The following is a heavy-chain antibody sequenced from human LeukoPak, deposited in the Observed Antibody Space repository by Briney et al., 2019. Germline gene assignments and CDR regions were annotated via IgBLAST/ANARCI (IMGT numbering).Heavy chain of an antibody. CDR3: AKDSFSFEMVSHRGVVY. J-gene: IGHJ4*02. CDR1: GFTFSSYG. CDR2: IRYDGSNK. Sequence: SGGSLRLSCAASGFTFSSYGMHWVRQAPGKGLEWVAFIRYDGSNKYYADSVKGRFTISRDNSKNTLYLQMNSLRAEDTAVYYCAKDSFSFEMVSHRGVVYWGQGTLVTVPS. D-gene: IGHD2-8*01. V-gene: IGHV3-30*02.